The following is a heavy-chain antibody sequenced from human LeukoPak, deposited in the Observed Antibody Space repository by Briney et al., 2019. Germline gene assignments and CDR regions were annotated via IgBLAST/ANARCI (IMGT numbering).Heavy chain of an antibody. J-gene: IGHJ4*02. CDR1: GYSFTNYW. Sequence: GESLKISCKASGYSFTNYWIGWVRQMPGKGLEWMGITYPGDSDTKYSPSFQGQVTISADKSINTAYLQWSSLGASDTAMYYCARQGTIVAGTLGTTFDYWGQGTLLTVSS. CDR3: ARQGTIVAGTLGTTFDY. V-gene: IGHV5-51*01. CDR2: TYPGDSDT. D-gene: IGHD5-12*01.